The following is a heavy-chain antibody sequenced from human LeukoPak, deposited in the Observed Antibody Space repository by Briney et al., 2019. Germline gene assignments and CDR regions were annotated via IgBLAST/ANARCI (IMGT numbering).Heavy chain of an antibody. V-gene: IGHV4-38-2*01. CDR3: ASGTMYSASYYHYFDY. Sequence: SETLSLTCAVSGYSISSGYYWGWIRQPPGKGLEWIGSIYHSGSTYYNPSLKSRVTISVDTSKNQFSLKLSSVTAADTAVYYCASGTMYSASYYHYFDYWGQGTLVTVSS. D-gene: IGHD1-26*01. CDR2: IYHSGST. CDR1: GYSISSGYY. J-gene: IGHJ4*02.